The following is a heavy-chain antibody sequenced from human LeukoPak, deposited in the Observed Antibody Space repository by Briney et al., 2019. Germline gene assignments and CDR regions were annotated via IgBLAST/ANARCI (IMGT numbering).Heavy chain of an antibody. V-gene: IGHV3-30*03. CDR2: ISYDGTKT. CDR1: GFTFTTYD. D-gene: IGHD2-15*01. Sequence: GGSLRLSCAASGFTFTTYDMHWVRRAPGEGLDWVALISYDGTKTYYSDSVKGRFTTSRDNSKNTLYLQMNSLRAEDTAVYYCARRSGGSPIDYWGQGTLVTVSS. J-gene: IGHJ4*02. CDR3: ARRSGGSPIDY.